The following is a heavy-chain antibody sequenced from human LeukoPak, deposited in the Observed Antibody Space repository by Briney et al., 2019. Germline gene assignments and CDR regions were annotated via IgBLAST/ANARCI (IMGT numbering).Heavy chain of an antibody. Sequence: TGGSLRLSCAASGFTFSSYWMSWVRQAPGKGLEWVANIKQDGSEKYYVDSVKGRFTISRDNSKNTLYLQMGSLRAEDMAVYYCARARVGAPWGQGTLVTVSS. V-gene: IGHV3-7*04. CDR1: GFTFSSYW. D-gene: IGHD1-26*01. CDR3: ARARVGAP. CDR2: IKQDGSEK. J-gene: IGHJ5*02.